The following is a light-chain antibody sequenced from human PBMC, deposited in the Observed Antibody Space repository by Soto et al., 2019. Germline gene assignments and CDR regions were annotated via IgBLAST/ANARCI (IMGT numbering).Light chain of an antibody. Sequence: DIHMTQSPSSLSASLGDRVTITFQASQDINKNLIWYQQKPGKAPKLLIYDASDLEPGVPSRFSGRGSGTGFTFTISSPQPEDFATYYCQQYESLPLTFGQGTRLEI. CDR2: DAS. CDR3: QQYESLPLT. CDR1: QDINKN. J-gene: IGKJ5*01. V-gene: IGKV1-33*01.